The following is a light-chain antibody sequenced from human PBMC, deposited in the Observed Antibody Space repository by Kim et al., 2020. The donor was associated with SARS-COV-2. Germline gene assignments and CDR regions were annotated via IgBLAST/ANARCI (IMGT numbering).Light chain of an antibody. CDR1: KLGDKY. V-gene: IGLV3-1*01. CDR2: QDS. Sequence: SYELTQPPSVSVSPGQTASITCSGDKLGDKYACWYQQKPGQSPVLVIYQDSKRPSGIPERFSGSISGNTATLTITGTQAMDEADYYCQAWDSSTVVFGVG. CDR3: QAWDSSTVV. J-gene: IGLJ2*01.